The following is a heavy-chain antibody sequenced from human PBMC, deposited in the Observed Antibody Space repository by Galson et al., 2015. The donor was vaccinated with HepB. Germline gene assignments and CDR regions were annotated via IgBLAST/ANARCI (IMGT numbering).Heavy chain of an antibody. Sequence: SLRLSCAASGFTFGDYAMSWVRQAPGKGLEWVGFIRSKAYGGTTEYAASVKGRFTISRDDSKSIAYLQMNSLKTEDTAVYYCTRSYDILTGYYQQDYWGQGTLVTVSS. CDR2: IRSKAYGGTT. J-gene: IGHJ4*02. D-gene: IGHD3-9*01. CDR3: TRSYDILTGYYQQDY. V-gene: IGHV3-49*04. CDR1: GFTFGDYA.